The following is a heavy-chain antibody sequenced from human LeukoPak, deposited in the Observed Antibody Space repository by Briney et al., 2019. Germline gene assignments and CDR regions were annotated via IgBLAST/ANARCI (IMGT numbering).Heavy chain of an antibody. CDR2: ISGSGGST. CDR3: AKDGRYDILTGGWFDP. J-gene: IGHJ5*02. Sequence: GGSLRLSCAASGFTFSSYAMSWVRQAPGKGLEWVSAISGSGGSTYYADSVKGRFTISRDNSKNMLYLQMNSLRAEDTAVYYCAKDGRYDILTGGWFDPWGQGTLVTVSS. V-gene: IGHV3-23*01. D-gene: IGHD3-9*01. CDR1: GFTFSSYA.